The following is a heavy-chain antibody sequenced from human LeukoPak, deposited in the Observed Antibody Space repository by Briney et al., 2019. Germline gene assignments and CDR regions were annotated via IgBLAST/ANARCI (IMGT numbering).Heavy chain of an antibody. V-gene: IGHV3-23*01. Sequence: AGSLTLSCAASGFTFSNNAMSWVRQAPGKELQWGSANSDSGGSTYYNASVKGRFTISRDNSKNPLYLQMNSLRAEDTAVYYCAKDAFDIWGQGTMVTVSS. J-gene: IGHJ3*02. CDR1: GFTFSNNA. CDR3: AKDAFDI. CDR2: NSDSGGST.